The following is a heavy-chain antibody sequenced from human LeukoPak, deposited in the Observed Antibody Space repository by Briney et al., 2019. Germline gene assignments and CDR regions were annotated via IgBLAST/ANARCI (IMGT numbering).Heavy chain of an antibody. CDR2: INPNSGGT. Sequence: ASVKVSCKASGYTFTGYYMHWVRQAPGQGLEWMGWINPNSGGTNYAQKFQGWVTMTRDTSISTAYMELSRLRSDDTAVYYCARASYSRTNPSDPWGQGTLVTVSS. V-gene: IGHV1-2*04. CDR3: ARASYSRTNPSDP. CDR1: GYTFTGYY. D-gene: IGHD4-11*01. J-gene: IGHJ5*02.